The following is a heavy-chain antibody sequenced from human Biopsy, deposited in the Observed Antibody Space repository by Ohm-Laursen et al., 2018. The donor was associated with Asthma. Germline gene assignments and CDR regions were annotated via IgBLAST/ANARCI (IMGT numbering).Heavy chain of an antibody. J-gene: IGHJ6*02. V-gene: IGHV3-53*01. Sequence: SLRLSCAASGFTVSSNYMSWVRQAPGKGLEWVSVIYSGGSTYYADSVKGRFTISRDNSKNTLYLQMNSLRAEDTAVYYCARALKTPYCSGGSCHDTKYYYYGMDVWGQGTTVTVSS. CDR1: GFTVSSNY. CDR3: ARALKTPYCSGGSCHDTKYYYYGMDV. CDR2: IYSGGST. D-gene: IGHD2-15*01.